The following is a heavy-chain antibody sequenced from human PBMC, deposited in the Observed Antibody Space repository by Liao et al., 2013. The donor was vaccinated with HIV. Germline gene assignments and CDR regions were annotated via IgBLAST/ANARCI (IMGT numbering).Heavy chain of an antibody. V-gene: IGHV4-59*01. CDR2: ISYSGNT. D-gene: IGHD5-12*01. CDR1: GGSISSYS. J-gene: IGHJ3*02. CDR3: ARYHYAFDI. Sequence: QVQLQESGPGLVKPSEILSLTCIVSGGSISSYSWNWIRQPPGKGLEWIGSISYSGNTNYNPFLTSRVTLSVDTSRNQVSLRLNSVTAADTAVYYCARYHYAFDIWGQGDIGHRLF.